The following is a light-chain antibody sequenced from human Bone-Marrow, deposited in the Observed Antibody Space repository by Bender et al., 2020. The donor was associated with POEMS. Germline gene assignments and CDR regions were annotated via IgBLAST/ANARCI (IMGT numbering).Light chain of an antibody. Sequence: SVLTQPPSASGTPGQSVTISCSGTSSNFGNNAANWYQHVPGTAPKLLIYSNNQRPSGVPDRFSASTSGTSASLAISGLRSDDEADYYCSSWDDSLNGWVFGGGTKLTV. CDR3: SSWDDSLNGWV. V-gene: IGLV1-44*01. CDR2: SNN. J-gene: IGLJ3*02. CDR1: SSNFGNNA.